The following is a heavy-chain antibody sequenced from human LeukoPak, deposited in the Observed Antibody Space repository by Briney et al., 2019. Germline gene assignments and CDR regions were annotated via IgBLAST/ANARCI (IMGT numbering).Heavy chain of an antibody. J-gene: IGHJ6*02. CDR1: GYTFTGYY. D-gene: IGHD6-13*01. CDR3: ASGVRAAAGTDYGMDV. V-gene: IGHV1-2*02. CDR2: INPNSGGT. Sequence: ASVNVSCKASGYTFTGYYMHWVRQAPGQGLEWMGWINPNSGGTNYAQKFQGRVTMTRDTSISTAYMELSRLRSDDTAVYYCASGVRAAAGTDYGMDVWGQGTTVTVSS.